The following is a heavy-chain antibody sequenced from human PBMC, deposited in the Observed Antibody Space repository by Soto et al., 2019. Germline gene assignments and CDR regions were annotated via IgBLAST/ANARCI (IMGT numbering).Heavy chain of an antibody. V-gene: IGHV3-30*18. CDR3: AKDRGEIQLCGDY. D-gene: IGHD5-18*01. Sequence: QVQLVESGGGVVQPGRSLRLSCAASGFTFSSYGMQWVRQAPGKGLEWVAVISYDGSNKYYADSVKGRFTISRDNSKNTPYLQMNSLRAEDTAVYYCAKDRGEIQLCGDYWGQGTLVTVSS. CDR2: ISYDGSNK. J-gene: IGHJ4*02. CDR1: GFTFSSYG.